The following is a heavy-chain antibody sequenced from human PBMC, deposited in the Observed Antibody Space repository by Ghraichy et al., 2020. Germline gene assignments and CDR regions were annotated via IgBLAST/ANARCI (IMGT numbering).Heavy chain of an antibody. CDR3: AKGCGYVGGDCYGDWYFDL. Sequence: GGSLRLSCAASGFTFSSYAMSWVRQAPGKGLEWLSGISESGGSTYYADSVKGRFTISRDNSKNTLYLQMNSLRAEDTAVYYCAKGCGYVGGDCYGDWYFDLWGRGTLVTVSS. V-gene: IGHV3-23*01. CDR2: ISESGGST. D-gene: IGHD2-21*02. J-gene: IGHJ2*01. CDR1: GFTFSSYA.